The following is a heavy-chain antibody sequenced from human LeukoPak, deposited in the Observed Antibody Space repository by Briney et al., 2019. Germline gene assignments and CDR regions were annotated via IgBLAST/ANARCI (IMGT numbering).Heavy chain of an antibody. J-gene: IGHJ3*02. CDR3: VRGPRYYDDSGFHYGVFDI. CDR2: IYPGGDI. V-gene: IGHV3-53*01. D-gene: IGHD3-22*01. Sequence: GGPLRLSCAASEVTVTSNYLSWVRQAPGKGLQWVSVIYPGGDIYYADSVKGRFIISRDNSKNTLSPQMNSLTADDTAVYYCVRGPRYYDDSGFHYGVFDIWGQGTVVTVSS. CDR1: EVTVTSNY.